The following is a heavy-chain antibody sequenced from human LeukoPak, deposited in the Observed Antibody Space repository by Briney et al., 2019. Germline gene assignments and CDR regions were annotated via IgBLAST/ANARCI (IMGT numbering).Heavy chain of an antibody. CDR2: ISSSSSYI. CDR1: GFTFSSYS. D-gene: IGHD3-22*01. Sequence: GGSLRLSCAASGFTFSSYSMNWVRQAPGKGLEWVSSISSSSSYIYYADSVKGRFTISRDNAKNSLYLQMNSLRAEDTAVYYCERDLPYANSYDSSVYYSEIAYWAQGTLATVSS. J-gene: IGHJ4*02. CDR3: ERDLPYANSYDSSVYYSEIAY. V-gene: IGHV3-21*01.